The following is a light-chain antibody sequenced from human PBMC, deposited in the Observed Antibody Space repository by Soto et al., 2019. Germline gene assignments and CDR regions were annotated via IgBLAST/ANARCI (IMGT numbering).Light chain of an antibody. V-gene: IGKV3-15*01. CDR2: GAS. Sequence: EIVMTHSPATLSVSPWEIVTLSCRASQSVSYNLAWYQQKPGQAPRLLIYGASTRATGIPARFSGSGSGTEFTLIISSLQSEDSAVYYCQQYNSWLWTFGQGTKVDIK. J-gene: IGKJ1*01. CDR1: QSVSYN. CDR3: QQYNSWLWT.